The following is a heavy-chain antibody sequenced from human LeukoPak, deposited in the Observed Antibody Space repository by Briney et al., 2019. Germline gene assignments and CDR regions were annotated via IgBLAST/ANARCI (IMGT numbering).Heavy chain of an antibody. CDR1: GFTFSSYW. CDR3: ARGGPQNYDFWSGYSRVQTTHYGMDV. V-gene: IGHV3-74*01. Sequence: GGSLRLSCAASGFTFSSYWMRWVRQAPGKGLVWVSRINSDGSSTSYADSVKGRFTISRDNAKNTLYLQMNSLGAEDTAVYYCARGGPQNYDFWSGYSRVQTTHYGMDVWGQGTTVTVSS. D-gene: IGHD3-3*01. CDR2: INSDGSST. J-gene: IGHJ6*02.